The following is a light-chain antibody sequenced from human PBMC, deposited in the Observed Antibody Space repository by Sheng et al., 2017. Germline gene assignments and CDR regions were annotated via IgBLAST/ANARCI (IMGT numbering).Light chain of an antibody. CDR3: SAYSSINTIV. Sequence: QSALAQPASVTGSPGRSITISCTGSDIGGYDYVSWYQQHPGKPPKVIIFDVSNRPSGVSNRFYGSRSGSTASLTISGLQTDDEADYYCSAYSSINTIVFGTGTKVTVL. CDR1: SDIGGYDY. J-gene: IGLJ1*01. CDR2: DVS. V-gene: IGLV2-14*03.